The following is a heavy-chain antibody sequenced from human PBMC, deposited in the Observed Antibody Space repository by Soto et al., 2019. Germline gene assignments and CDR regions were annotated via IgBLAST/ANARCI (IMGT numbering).Heavy chain of an antibody. Sequence: GGSLRLSCAASGFTFSSYGMHWVRQAPGKGLEWVAVISYDGSNKYYADSVKGRFTISRDNSKNTLYLQMNSLRAEDTAVYYCAKGSVASSFFDYWGRGTLVTVSS. CDR3: AKGSVASSFFDY. CDR2: ISYDGSNK. CDR1: GFTFSSYG. D-gene: IGHD1-26*01. J-gene: IGHJ4*02. V-gene: IGHV3-30*18.